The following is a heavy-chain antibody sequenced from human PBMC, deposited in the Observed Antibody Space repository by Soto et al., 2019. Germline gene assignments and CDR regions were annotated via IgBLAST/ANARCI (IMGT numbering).Heavy chain of an antibody. J-gene: IGHJ4*02. CDR3: AREGPPSWN. CDR1: GYTFTSYG. D-gene: IGHD6-13*01. V-gene: IGHV1-18*01. Sequence: QVQLVQSGAEVKKPGASVKVSCKASGYTFTSYGISWVRQAPGQGLEGMGWISGYNGNTKYAQNLQGRVTMTTDTSTSTADMEMRSLRSDDTAVDYCAREGPPSWNWGQGTLVPVSS. CDR2: ISGYNGNT.